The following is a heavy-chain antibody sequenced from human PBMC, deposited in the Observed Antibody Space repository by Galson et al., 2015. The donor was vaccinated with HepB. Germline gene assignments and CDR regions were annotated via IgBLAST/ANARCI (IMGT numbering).Heavy chain of an antibody. D-gene: IGHD6-13*01. Sequence: SLRLSCAASGFTFSSYGMHWVRQAPGKGLEWVAVISYDGSNEYYADSVKGRFTISRDNSKNTLYLQMNSLRAEDTAVYYCAKDYIAAAGLYYYGMDVWGQGTTVTVSS. V-gene: IGHV3-30*18. J-gene: IGHJ6*02. CDR2: ISYDGSNE. CDR3: AKDYIAAAGLYYYGMDV. CDR1: GFTFSSYG.